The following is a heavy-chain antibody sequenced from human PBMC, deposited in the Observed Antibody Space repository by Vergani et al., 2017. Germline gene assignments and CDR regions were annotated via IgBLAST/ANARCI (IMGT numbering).Heavy chain of an antibody. D-gene: IGHD6-19*01. J-gene: IGHJ5*02. CDR1: GASIRRSNYY. Sequence: QLQLQESGPGLVKPSATLSLTCSVSGASIRRSNYYWGWIRQPPGKGLEWIACIYYSGSTYYNPSLRSRVTISVDTSKNQFSLKLSSVTAADTGVYFCARHSTVEWLVKLGWIDPWGQGILVTVSS. CDR3: ARHSTVEWLVKLGWIDP. CDR2: IYYSGST. V-gene: IGHV4-39*01.